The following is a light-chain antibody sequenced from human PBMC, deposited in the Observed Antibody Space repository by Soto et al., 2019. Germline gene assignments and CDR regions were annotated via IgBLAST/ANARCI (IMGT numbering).Light chain of an antibody. Sequence: EIGMTQSPATLSVSPGEPATLSSRASQSVRSNLAWYQQKPGQPPRLLIYGASTRATGIPGRFSGSGSGTEFTLTISSLQSEDFAVYYCQQYNRWWTFGQGTKVEI. V-gene: IGKV3-15*01. CDR3: QQYNRWWT. CDR2: GAS. CDR1: QSVRSN. J-gene: IGKJ1*01.